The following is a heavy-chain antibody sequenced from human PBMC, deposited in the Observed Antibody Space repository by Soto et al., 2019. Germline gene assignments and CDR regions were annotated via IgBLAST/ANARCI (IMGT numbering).Heavy chain of an antibody. D-gene: IGHD2-15*01. CDR3: AKGGDDCSGGTCYYFYCGMDV. CDR2: ISGSGGNT. V-gene: IGHV3-23*01. Sequence: GGSLRLSCAASGFTFSSFAVNWVRQSPGKGLEWVSGISGSGGNTYYADSVKGRLTISRDNSKNTLSLQMNSLRAEDTGVYYCAKGGDDCSGGTCYYFYCGMDVWGQGTTVTVSS. J-gene: IGHJ6*02. CDR1: GFTFSSFA.